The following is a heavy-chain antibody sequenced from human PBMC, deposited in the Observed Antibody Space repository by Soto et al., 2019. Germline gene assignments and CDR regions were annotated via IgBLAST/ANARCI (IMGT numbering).Heavy chain of an antibody. CDR2: IYYSGST. CDR1: GGSISSGGYY. Sequence: QVQLQESGPGLVKPSQTLSLTCTVSGGSISSGGYYWSWIRQHPGKGLEWIGYIYYSGSTYYNPSLKSRVTISVDTSKNRFSLKLSSVTAADTAVYYCARDRVGDYVWGGFDYWGQGTLVTVSS. CDR3: ARDRVGDYVWGGFDY. V-gene: IGHV4-31*03. J-gene: IGHJ4*02. D-gene: IGHD3-16*01.